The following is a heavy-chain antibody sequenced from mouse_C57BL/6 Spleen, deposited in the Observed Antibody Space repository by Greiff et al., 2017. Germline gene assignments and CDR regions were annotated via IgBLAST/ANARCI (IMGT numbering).Heavy chain of an antibody. CDR3: ARGDGTGYFDV. CDR1: GYTFTDYN. D-gene: IGHD1-1*01. J-gene: IGHJ1*03. Sequence: VQLKESGPELVKPGASVKIPCKASGYTFTDYNMDWVKQSHGKSLEWIGDINPNNGGTIYNQKFKGKATLTVDKSSSTAYMELRSLTSEDTAVYYCARGDGTGYFDVWGTGTTVTVSS. V-gene: IGHV1-18*01. CDR2: INPNNGGT.